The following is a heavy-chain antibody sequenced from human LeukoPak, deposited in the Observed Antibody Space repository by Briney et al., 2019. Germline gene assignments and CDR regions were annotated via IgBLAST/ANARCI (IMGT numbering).Heavy chain of an antibody. V-gene: IGHV3-7*01. CDR1: GFTFTSYW. CDR2: IKPDGSEK. Sequence: GGSLRLSCAASGFTFTSYWMNWVRQAPGKGLEWVANIKPDGSEKYYVDSVKGRFTISRDNAKNTLYLQMNSLRAEDTAVYYCARGSYGMDVWGQGTTVTVSS. J-gene: IGHJ6*02. CDR3: ARGSYGMDV.